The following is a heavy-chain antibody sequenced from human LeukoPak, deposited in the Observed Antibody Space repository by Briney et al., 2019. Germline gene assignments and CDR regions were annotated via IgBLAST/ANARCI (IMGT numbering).Heavy chain of an antibody. V-gene: IGHV3-23*01. CDR2: ISGSGGST. D-gene: IGHD6-19*01. J-gene: IGHJ6*03. CDR1: GFTFSSYA. CDR3: AKAFIAVAGTYYYYMDV. Sequence: GGSLRLSCAASGFTFSSYAMSWVRQAPGKGLEWVSAISGSGGSTYYADSVKGRFTISRDSSKNTLYLQMNSLRAEDTAVYYCAKAFIAVAGTYYYYMDVWGKGTTVTVSS.